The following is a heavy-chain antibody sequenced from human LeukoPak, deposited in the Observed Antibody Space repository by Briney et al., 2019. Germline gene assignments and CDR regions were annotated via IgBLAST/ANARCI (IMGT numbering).Heavy chain of an antibody. Sequence: SETLSLTCTVSGGSVSSGLNNWSWIRQPQGKGLEWIGSIYYSGSTYYNPSLKSRVTISVDTAKNQFSLRLSSVTAADTAVYYCARGFDYGDYGGWFDPWGQGTLVTVSS. CDR3: ARGFDYGDYGGWFDP. V-gene: IGHV4-39*07. D-gene: IGHD4-17*01. CDR1: GGSVSSGLNN. CDR2: IYYSGST. J-gene: IGHJ5*02.